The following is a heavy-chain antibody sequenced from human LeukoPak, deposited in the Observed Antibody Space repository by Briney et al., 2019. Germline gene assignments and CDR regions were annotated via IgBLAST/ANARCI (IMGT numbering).Heavy chain of an antibody. V-gene: IGHV4-39*07. CDR2: IYYSGNT. Sequence: SETLSLTCTVSGGSISCGDYYWGWIRQPPGKGLEWIGSIYYSGNTYYNPSLKSRVRISVDTSKNQFSLKLSSVTAADTAVYYCARTSYYGSGSWYFDLWGRGTLVSVSS. CDR1: GGSISCGDYY. J-gene: IGHJ2*01. D-gene: IGHD3-10*01. CDR3: ARTSYYGSGSWYFDL.